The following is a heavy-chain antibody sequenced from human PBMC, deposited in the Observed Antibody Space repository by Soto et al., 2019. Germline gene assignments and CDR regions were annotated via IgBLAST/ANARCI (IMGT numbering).Heavy chain of an antibody. D-gene: IGHD4-17*01. CDR1: RGSVSNGTYY. CDR2: VYYSGNT. Sequence: QVQLQESGPGLVKPSETLSLTCTVSRGSVSNGTYYWSWIRQPPGKTLEWIGYVYYSGNTNYNPSLKSRVTISIDTSKNQFSLKLSSVTAADTAVYYCARWVTVSPTTIWYFDLWGRGTLVTVSS. V-gene: IGHV4-61*01. CDR3: ARWVTVSPTTIWYFDL. J-gene: IGHJ2*01.